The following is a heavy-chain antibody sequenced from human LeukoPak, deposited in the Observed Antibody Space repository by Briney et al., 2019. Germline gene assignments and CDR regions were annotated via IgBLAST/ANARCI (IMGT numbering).Heavy chain of an antibody. Sequence: GGSLRLSCAASGFTFSSYAMSWVRQAPGKGLEWVSAISGSGGSTYYADSVKGRFTISRDNSKNTLYLQMNSLRAEDTALYYCARRFWSGNYYLLDYWGQGTLVTVSS. CDR3: ARRFWSGNYYLLDY. D-gene: IGHD1-26*01. CDR1: GFTFSSYA. J-gene: IGHJ4*02. V-gene: IGHV3-23*01. CDR2: ISGSGGST.